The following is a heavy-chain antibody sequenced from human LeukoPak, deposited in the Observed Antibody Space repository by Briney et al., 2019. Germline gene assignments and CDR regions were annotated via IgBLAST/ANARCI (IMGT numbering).Heavy chain of an antibody. CDR3: ARGLHGRGYYWYFDL. J-gene: IGHJ2*01. CDR2: IYYSGST. CDR1: GGPISTYY. D-gene: IGHD3-22*01. V-gene: IGHV4-59*08. Sequence: PSETLSPTCTVSGGPISTYYWSWIRQPPGKGLEWIGYIYYSGSTNYNPSLKSRVTISVDTSRNQFSLKLFSVTAADTAVYYCARGLHGRGYYWYFDLWGRGTLVTVSS.